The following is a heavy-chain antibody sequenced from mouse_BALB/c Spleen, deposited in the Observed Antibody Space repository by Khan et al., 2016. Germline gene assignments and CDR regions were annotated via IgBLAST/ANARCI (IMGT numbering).Heavy chain of an antibody. CDR3: ASDGPNYAMDY. Sequence: EVQLQEPGPGLMKPSQSLSLTCTVTGYSITSDYAWNWIRQFPGNKLEWMGYIIYSGSTTYTPSLKSRISITRDTSKNQFFLQLNSVTIEDTATYYCASDGPNYAMDYWGQGTSVTVSS. CDR1: GYSITSDYA. CDR2: IIYSGST. J-gene: IGHJ4*01. V-gene: IGHV3-2*02. D-gene: IGHD2-3*01.